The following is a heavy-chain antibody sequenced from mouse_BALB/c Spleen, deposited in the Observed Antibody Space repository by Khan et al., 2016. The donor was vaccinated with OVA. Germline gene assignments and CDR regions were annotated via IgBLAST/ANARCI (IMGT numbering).Heavy chain of an antibody. D-gene: IGHD2-10*02. CDR2: IWGGGST. CDR1: GFSLTDYG. Sequence: QVQLKESGPGLVAPSQSLSITCTVSGFSLTDYGVSWIRQPPGKGLEWLGVIWGGGSTYYNSALKSRLSINKDNSKSQFFLKMNSLQTDDTAMYYCAKGVWSYYFALDYWGQGTSVTVSS. CDR3: AKGVWSYYFALDY. V-gene: IGHV2-6-5*01. J-gene: IGHJ4*01.